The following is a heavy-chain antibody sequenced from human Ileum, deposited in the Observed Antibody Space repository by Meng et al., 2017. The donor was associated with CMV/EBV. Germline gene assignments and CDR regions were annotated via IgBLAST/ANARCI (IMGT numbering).Heavy chain of an antibody. J-gene: IGHJ4*02. CDR2: INTVGGST. CDR3: AKPGAEFDHYFDY. V-gene: IGHV3-74*01. D-gene: IGHD1-14*01. Sequence: GESLKTSCAASGFTLSSYWMYWVRQAPGKGLVWVSRINTVGGSTSYADSVKGRFTISRDNAKNTLYLQMNSLRVEDTAVYYCAKPGAEFDHYFDYWGQGILVTVSS. CDR1: GFTLSSYW.